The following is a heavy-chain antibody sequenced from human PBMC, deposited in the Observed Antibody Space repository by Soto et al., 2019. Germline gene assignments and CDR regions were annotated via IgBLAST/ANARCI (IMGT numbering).Heavy chain of an antibody. CDR1: GFTFSSYS. Sequence: PGGSLRLSCAASGFTFSSYSMNWVRQAPGKGPEWVSSISSSSSYIYYADSVKGRFTISRDNAKNSLYLQMNSLRAEDTAVYYCARKLAATQSPVGYWGQGTLVTVSS. J-gene: IGHJ4*02. V-gene: IGHV3-21*01. D-gene: IGHD2-15*01. CDR2: ISSSSSYI. CDR3: ARKLAATQSPVGY.